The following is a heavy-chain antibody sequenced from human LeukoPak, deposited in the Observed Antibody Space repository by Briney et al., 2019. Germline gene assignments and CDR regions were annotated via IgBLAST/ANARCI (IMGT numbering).Heavy chain of an antibody. V-gene: IGHV4-31*03. D-gene: IGHD3-3*01. CDR2: IYHSGST. Sequence: SQTLSLTCTVSGGSISSGGYYWSWIRQHPGKGLEWIGYIYHSGSTYYNPSLKSRVTISVDTSKNQFSLKLSSVTAADTAVYYCARSNLEWLLHDYWGQGTLVTVSS. J-gene: IGHJ4*02. CDR3: ARSNLEWLLHDY. CDR1: GGSISSGGYY.